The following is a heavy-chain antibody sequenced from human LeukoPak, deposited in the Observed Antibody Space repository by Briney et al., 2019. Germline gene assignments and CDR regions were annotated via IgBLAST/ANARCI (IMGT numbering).Heavy chain of an antibody. CDR2: IIPIFGTA. CDR1: GGTFSSYA. Sequence: ASVKVSCKASGGTFSSYAISWVRQAPGQGLEWMGGIIPIFGTANYAQKFQGRVTITTDESTSTAYMELSSLRSEDTAVYCCARGGGVEMATIMGPFDPWGQGTLVTVSS. CDR3: ARGGGVEMATIMGPFDP. V-gene: IGHV1-69*05. J-gene: IGHJ5*02. D-gene: IGHD5-24*01.